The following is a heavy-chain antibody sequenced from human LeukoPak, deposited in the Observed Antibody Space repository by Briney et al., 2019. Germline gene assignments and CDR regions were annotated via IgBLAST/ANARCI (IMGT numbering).Heavy chain of an antibody. V-gene: IGHV3-43*02. D-gene: IGHD2/OR15-2a*01. J-gene: IGHJ3*02. CDR3: AKSLSPPDAPDI. CDR1: GFTFDEYA. Sequence: PGGSLRLSCAAPGFTFDEYAMNWVRQAPGKGLEWVSLISGDGGVTYYADSVKGRFTISRDNSKNSLYLQMNSLRPEDTALYYCAKSLSPPDAPDIWGQGTMVTVSS. CDR2: ISGDGGVT.